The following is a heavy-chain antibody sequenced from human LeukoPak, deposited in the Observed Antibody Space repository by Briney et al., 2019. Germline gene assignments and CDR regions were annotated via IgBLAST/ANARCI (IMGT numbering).Heavy chain of an antibody. J-gene: IGHJ4*02. CDR2: ISYDGSNK. CDR3: ARGRSGSHHFDS. Sequence: GGSLRLSCAASGFTFSNYAMHWVRQAPGKGLEWVAIISYDGSNKYYADSVKGRFTISGDNSKNTLYLQMNSLRADDTAVYYCARGRSGSHHFDSWGQGTLVTVPS. D-gene: IGHD3-10*01. V-gene: IGHV3-30*04. CDR1: GFTFSNYA.